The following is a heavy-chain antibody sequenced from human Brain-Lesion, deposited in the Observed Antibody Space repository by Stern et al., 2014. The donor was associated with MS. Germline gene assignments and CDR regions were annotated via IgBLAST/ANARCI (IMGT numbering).Heavy chain of an antibody. CDR1: GFTFADYA. D-gene: IGHD1-14*01. CDR2: LSWNSGTI. V-gene: IGHV3-9*01. J-gene: IGHJ4*02. Sequence: LQPGRSLRLSCAAFGFTFADYAMHWVRQAPGKGLEWVAGLSWNSGTIGYADSVKGRFTTSRDNAYSSLYLQMNSLRPEDTALYYCARDITGSSAYFAYWGQGTLVTVSS. CDR3: ARDITGSSAYFAY.